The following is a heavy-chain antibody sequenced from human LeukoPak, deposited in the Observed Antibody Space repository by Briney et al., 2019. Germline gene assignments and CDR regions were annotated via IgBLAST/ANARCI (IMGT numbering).Heavy chain of an antibody. CDR1: GFTFSRNT. J-gene: IGHJ4*02. CDR3: ARSRGYSNEGMEIDY. V-gene: IGHV3-21*01. CDR2: IRSQSGYI. D-gene: IGHD5-18*01. Sequence: GGSLRLSCAASGFTFSRNTMNWVRQASGKGLEWVSSIRSQSGYIYYADSVKGRFTISRDNARNSLYLQMNSLRAVDTAVYYCARSRGYSNEGMEIDYWGQGILVTVSS.